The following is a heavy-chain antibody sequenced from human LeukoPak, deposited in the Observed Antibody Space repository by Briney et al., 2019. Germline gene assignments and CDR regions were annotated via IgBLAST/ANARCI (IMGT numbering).Heavy chain of an antibody. J-gene: IGHJ2*01. CDR1: KFTFEDYG. V-gene: IGHV3-20*01. D-gene: IGHD2-15*01. CDR2: INWSGDST. CDR3: ARGGGYCRGGSCYQPLAL. Sequence: GGSLRLSCATSKFTFEDYGMSWVRQGPGKGLEWVSGINWSGDSTDYAGSVKGRFTISRDNAKKFLYLQMNSLRAEDTALYHCARGGGYCRGGSCYQPLALWGRGTLVTVSS.